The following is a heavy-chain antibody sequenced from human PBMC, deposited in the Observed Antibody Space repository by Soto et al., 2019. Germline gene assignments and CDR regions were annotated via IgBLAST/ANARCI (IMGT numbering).Heavy chain of an antibody. V-gene: IGHV1-46*01. CDR3: ARGDGRGSSGFYYYYGMDV. CDR2: INPYDGST. D-gene: IGHD6-25*01. CDR1: GFTFTNYF. J-gene: IGHJ6*02. Sequence: QVQLVQSGAEVKKPGASVKVSCKASGFTFTNYFFHWVRQAPRQRLEWMGIINPYDGSTNYVQSLQGRVTMTSDTSTSTVYMELSSLRSEDTAVYYCARGDGRGSSGFYYYYGMDVWGHGTTVTVSS.